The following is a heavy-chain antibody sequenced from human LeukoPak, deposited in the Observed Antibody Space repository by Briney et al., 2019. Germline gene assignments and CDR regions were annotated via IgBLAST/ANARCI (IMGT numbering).Heavy chain of an antibody. Sequence: SETLSLTCTVSGASISSSSYHWGRIRQPPGKGLEWIGSMYSSGSIYYNPSLKSRVTISVDTSKNRFSLRLSSVTAADTAVYYCARPHRSGYSSSWYDHWGQGTLVTVSS. J-gene: IGHJ5*02. V-gene: IGHV4-39*01. CDR3: ARPHRSGYSSSWYDH. D-gene: IGHD6-13*01. CDR2: MYSSGSI. CDR1: GASISSSSYH.